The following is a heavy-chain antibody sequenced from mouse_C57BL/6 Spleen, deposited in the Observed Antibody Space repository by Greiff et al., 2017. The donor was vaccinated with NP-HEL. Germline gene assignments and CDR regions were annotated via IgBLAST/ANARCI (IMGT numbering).Heavy chain of an antibody. CDR2: INPNNGGT. V-gene: IGHV1-26*01. CDR3: ARDDYGSSPFDY. CDR1: GYTFTDYY. J-gene: IGHJ2*01. D-gene: IGHD1-1*01. Sequence: EVQLQQSGPELVKPGASVKISCKASGYTFTDYYMNWVKQSHGKSLEWIGDINPNNGGTSYNQKFKGKATLTVDKSSSTAYMELRSLTSEDSAVYYCARDDYGSSPFDYWGQGTTLTVSS.